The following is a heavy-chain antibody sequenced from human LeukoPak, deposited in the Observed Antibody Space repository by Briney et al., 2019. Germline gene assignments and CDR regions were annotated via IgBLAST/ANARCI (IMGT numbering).Heavy chain of an antibody. D-gene: IGHD4-23*01. V-gene: IGHV3-21*04. Sequence: AGGSLRLSCAASGFTSSSYMMNWVRQAPGKGLEWVSSINSGSTYTYYTESVKGRFTVSRDNAKNSLFLQMNSLRAEDTAVYYCARAYGNSLLGYWGQGTLVTVSS. CDR3: ARAYGNSLLGY. CDR1: GFTSSSYM. CDR2: INSGSTYT. J-gene: IGHJ4*02.